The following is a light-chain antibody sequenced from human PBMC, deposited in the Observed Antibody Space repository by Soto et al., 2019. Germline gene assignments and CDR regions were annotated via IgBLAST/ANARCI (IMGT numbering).Light chain of an antibody. J-gene: IGLJ2*01. CDR3: ASWDDSRKGVV. CDR1: SSNIGSNT. Sequence: QSVLTQPPSASGPPGQRVTISCSGSSSNIGSNTVTWYQHLPGTAPKLLIYSNDQRPSVVPDRFSGSKSGTSASLAISGLQSEDEADYYCASWDDSRKGVVFGGGTKLTVL. CDR2: SND. V-gene: IGLV1-44*01.